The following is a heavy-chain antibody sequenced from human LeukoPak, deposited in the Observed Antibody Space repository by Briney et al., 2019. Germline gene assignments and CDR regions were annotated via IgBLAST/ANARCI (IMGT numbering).Heavy chain of an antibody. CDR3: ARGHPVAVAAIDY. V-gene: IGHV1-8*01. Sequence: GASVKVSCKASGYTFTSYDINWVRQATGQGLEWMGWMNPNSGNTGYAQKFQGRVTMTTDTSASTAYMELRSLRSDDTAVYYCARGHPVAVAAIDYWGQGTLVTVSS. J-gene: IGHJ4*02. D-gene: IGHD2-15*01. CDR1: GYTFTSYD. CDR2: MNPNSGNT.